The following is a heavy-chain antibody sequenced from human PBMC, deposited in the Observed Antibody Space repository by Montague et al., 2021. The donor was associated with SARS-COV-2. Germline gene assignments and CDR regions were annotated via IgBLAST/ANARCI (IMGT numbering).Heavy chain of an antibody. D-gene: IGHD3-9*01. CDR1: GGSISSSY. V-gene: IGHV4-59*08. CDR2: IYYSGST. CDR3: ARLGLRYCDSLLLGEGYFDY. Sequence: SETLSLTCTVSGGSISSSYWSWIRQPPGKGLEWIGYIYYSGSTNYNPSPKSRVTISLDTSTNQFSLKLSPVTAADTAVYYCARLGLRYCDSLLLGEGYFDYWGQGTLVTVSS. J-gene: IGHJ4*02.